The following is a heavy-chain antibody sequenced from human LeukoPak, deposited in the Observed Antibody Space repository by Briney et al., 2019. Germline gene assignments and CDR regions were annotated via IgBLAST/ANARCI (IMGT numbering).Heavy chain of an antibody. J-gene: IGHJ5*02. Sequence: PGGSLRLSCAASGFTFTSYYMHWVRQAPGQGLEWMGIINPSGGSTSYAQKFQGRVTMTRDTSTSTVYMELSSLRSEDTAVYYCARVRDYGDWFDPWGQGTLVTVSS. CDR3: ARVRDYGDWFDP. V-gene: IGHV1-46*01. CDR2: INPSGGST. CDR1: GFTFTSYY. D-gene: IGHD4-17*01.